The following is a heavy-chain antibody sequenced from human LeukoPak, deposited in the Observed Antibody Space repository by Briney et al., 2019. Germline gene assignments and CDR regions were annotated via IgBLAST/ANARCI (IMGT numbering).Heavy chain of an antibody. Sequence: PSETLSLTCAVYGGSFSGYYWSWIRQPPGKGLEWIGEINHSGSTNYNPSLKSRVTISVDKSKNQFSLKLSSVTAADTAVYYCARRVAGYYYYYMDVWGKGTTVTVSS. D-gene: IGHD6-19*01. V-gene: IGHV4-34*01. CDR3: ARRVAGYYYYYMDV. CDR2: INHSGST. J-gene: IGHJ6*03. CDR1: GGSFSGYY.